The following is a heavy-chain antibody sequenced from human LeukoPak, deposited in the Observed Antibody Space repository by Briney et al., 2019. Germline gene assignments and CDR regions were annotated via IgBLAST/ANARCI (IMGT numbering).Heavy chain of an antibody. CDR1: GYTFTGYY. CDR3: ARDYYGSGSYYAPFDY. J-gene: IGHJ4*02. CDR2: INPNSGGT. V-gene: IGHV1-2*02. D-gene: IGHD3-10*01. Sequence: ASVKLSCKASGYTFTGYYMHWVRQAPGQGLEWMGWINPNSGGTNYAQKFQGRVTMTRDTSISTAYMELSRLRSDDTAVYYCARDYYGSGSYYAPFDYWGQGTLVTVSS.